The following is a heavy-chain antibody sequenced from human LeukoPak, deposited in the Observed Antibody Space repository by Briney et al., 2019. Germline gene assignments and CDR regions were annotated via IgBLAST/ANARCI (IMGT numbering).Heavy chain of an antibody. Sequence: SETLSLTCAVYGGSFSGYYWSWIRQPPGKGLEWIGEINHSGSTNYNPSLKSRVTISVDTSKNQFSLKLSSVTAADTAVYYCAGGIVVVPSYFDYWGQGTLVTVSS. J-gene: IGHJ4*02. CDR3: AGGIVVVPSYFDY. CDR1: GGSFSGYY. CDR2: INHSGST. V-gene: IGHV4-34*01. D-gene: IGHD3-22*01.